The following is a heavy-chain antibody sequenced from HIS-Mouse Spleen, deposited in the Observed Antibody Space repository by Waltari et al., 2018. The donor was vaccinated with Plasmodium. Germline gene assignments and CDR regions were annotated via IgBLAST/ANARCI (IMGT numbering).Heavy chain of an antibody. V-gene: IGHV4-39*07. CDR3: ARDRITGTSYFDY. CDR1: GGSISSSSYY. J-gene: IGHJ4*02. CDR2: IYYSGST. Sequence: QLQLQESGPGLVKPSETLSLTCTVSGGSISSSSYYWGWIRQPPGKGLEWIGSIYYSGSTYYNPSLKSRGTISVDTSKNQFSLKLSSVTAADTAVYYCARDRITGTSYFDYWGQGTLVTVSS. D-gene: IGHD1-7*01.